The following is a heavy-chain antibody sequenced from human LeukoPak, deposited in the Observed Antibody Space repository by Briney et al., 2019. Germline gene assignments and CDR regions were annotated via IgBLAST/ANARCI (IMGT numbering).Heavy chain of an antibody. CDR1: GYTFTSYY. Sequence: GASVKVSCKASGYTFTSYYTHWVRQAPGQGLEWMGIINPSGGSTSYAQKFQGRVTMTRDTSTSTVYMELSSLRSEDTAVYYCASTLRLTAAAGNFDYWGQGTLVTVSS. CDR3: ASTLRLTAAAGNFDY. CDR2: INPSGGST. V-gene: IGHV1-46*03. J-gene: IGHJ4*02. D-gene: IGHD6-13*01.